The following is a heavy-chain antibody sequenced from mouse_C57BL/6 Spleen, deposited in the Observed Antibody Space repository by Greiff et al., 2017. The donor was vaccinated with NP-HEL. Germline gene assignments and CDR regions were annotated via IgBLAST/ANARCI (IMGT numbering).Heavy chain of an antibody. CDR1: GFSLSTFGMG. CDR2: IWWDDDK. V-gene: IGHV8-8*01. D-gene: IGHD2-1*01. Sequence: QVTLKVSGPGILQPSQTLSLTCSFSGFSLSTFGMGVGWIRQPSGKGLEWLAHIWWDDDKYYNPALKSRLTISKDTSKNQVFLKIANVDTADTATYYCARIASGNYGNYRYFDVWGTGTTVTVSS. J-gene: IGHJ1*03. CDR3: ARIASGNYGNYRYFDV.